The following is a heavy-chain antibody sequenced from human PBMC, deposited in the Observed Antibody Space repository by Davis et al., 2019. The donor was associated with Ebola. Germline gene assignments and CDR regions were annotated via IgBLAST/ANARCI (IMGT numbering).Heavy chain of an antibody. CDR3: VRGWGRTGLGV. J-gene: IGHJ6*02. Sequence: PSETLSLTCAISGDSVSGSNGAWNWLRQSPSRGLEWLGRTYYTSKWFNDYAVSVKGRITVNADTSKNQFSLQLDSVTPEDPAVYYCVRGWGRTGLGVWGQGTTVTVSS. CDR2: TYYTSKWFN. CDR1: GDSVSGSNGA. D-gene: IGHD1-26*01. V-gene: IGHV6-1*01.